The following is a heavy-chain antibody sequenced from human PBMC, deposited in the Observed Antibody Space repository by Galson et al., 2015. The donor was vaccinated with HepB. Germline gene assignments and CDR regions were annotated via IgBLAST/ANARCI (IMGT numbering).Heavy chain of an antibody. CDR3: ARAGFEYQLLFPYYYYMDV. D-gene: IGHD2-2*01. CDR1: GFTFSDYY. Sequence: SLRLSCAASGFTFSDYYMSWIRQAPGKGLEWVSYISSSGSTIYYADSVKGRFTISRDNAKNSLYLQMNSLRAEVTAVYYCARAGFEYQLLFPYYYYMDVWGKGTTVTVSS. V-gene: IGHV3-11*01. CDR2: ISSSGSTI. J-gene: IGHJ6*03.